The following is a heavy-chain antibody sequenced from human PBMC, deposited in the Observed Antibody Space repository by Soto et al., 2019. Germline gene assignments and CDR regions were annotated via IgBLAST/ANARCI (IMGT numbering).Heavy chain of an antibody. CDR3: ARGVNYYDSSGSSWFDP. CDR2: IYHTGTT. D-gene: IGHD3-22*01. CDR1: GGPINSSSYY. J-gene: IGHJ5*02. Sequence: PSETLSLTCTVSGGPINSSSYYWGWIRQPPGKGLEWIGFIYHTGTTYYNPSLKSRVTISVDRSKNQFSLKLNSVTAADTAVYYCARGVNYYDSSGSSWFDPWGQGALVTVSS. V-gene: IGHV4-30-2*01.